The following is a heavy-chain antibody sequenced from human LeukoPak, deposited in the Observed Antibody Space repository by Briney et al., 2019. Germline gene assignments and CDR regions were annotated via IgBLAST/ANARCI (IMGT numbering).Heavy chain of an antibody. CDR1: GFSFTSYW. CDR2: IYPVDSDT. J-gene: IGHJ4*02. V-gene: IGHV5-51*01. D-gene: IGHD3-10*01. Sequence: GESLKISCKGSGFSFTSYWIGWVRQMPGKGVEWMGIIYPVDSDTSSLPSFHGQFTTSADNSITTSYLQWSSLKASATAMYYCARWGRYGSGIHLDYWGQGTLVTVSS. CDR3: ARWGRYGSGIHLDY.